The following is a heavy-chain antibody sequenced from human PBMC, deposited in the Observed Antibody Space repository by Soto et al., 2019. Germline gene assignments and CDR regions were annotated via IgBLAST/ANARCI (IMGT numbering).Heavy chain of an antibody. Sequence: PGGSLRLSCAASGFTFSSYSMNWVRQAPGKGLEWASSISSSSSYIYYADSVKGRFTISRDNAKNSLYLQMNSLRAEDKAVYYCARDRCSSSSRYTNWFEPWGQGTLVTVSS. CDR1: GFTFSSYS. J-gene: IGHJ5*02. D-gene: IGHD2-2*02. CDR3: ARDRCSSSSRYTNWFEP. CDR2: ISSSSSYI. V-gene: IGHV3-21*01.